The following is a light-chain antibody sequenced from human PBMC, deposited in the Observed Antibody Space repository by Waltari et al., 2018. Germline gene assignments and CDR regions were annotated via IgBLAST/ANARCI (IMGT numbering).Light chain of an antibody. CDR3: LQTFSVPPT. Sequence: DIQMRQSPSSLSASVGDSVTITCRASQHIYIYLSWYQKKPGKAPKLLIYITSALQGGVPSRFSGSGSGTDFTLTISSLQPEDFATYYCLQTFSVPPTFGQGTKVEV. J-gene: IGKJ1*01. CDR2: ITS. V-gene: IGKV1-39*01. CDR1: QHIYIY.